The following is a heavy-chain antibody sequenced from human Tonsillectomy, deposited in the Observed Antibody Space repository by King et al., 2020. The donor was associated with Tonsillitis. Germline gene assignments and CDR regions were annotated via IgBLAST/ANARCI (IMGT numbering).Heavy chain of an antibody. CDR2: IKSKTDSGTT. CDR1: GFTFSNAW. CDR3: TTDSMTTVTTFE. Sequence: QLVQSGGGLVKPGGSLRLSCAASGFTFSNAWMSWVRQAPGKGLEWVGRIKSKTDSGTTDYAAPVKGRFTISRDNSKNTLDLQMNSLKTEDTAVYYCTTDSMTTVTTFEWGQGTLVTVSS. J-gene: IGHJ4*02. D-gene: IGHD4-17*01. V-gene: IGHV3-15*01.